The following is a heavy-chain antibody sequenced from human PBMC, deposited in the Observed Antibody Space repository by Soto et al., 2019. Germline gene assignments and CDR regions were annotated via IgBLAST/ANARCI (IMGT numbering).Heavy chain of an antibody. CDR1: GGTFSSYA. CDR2: IIPIFGTA. Sequence: QVQLVQSGAEVKKPGSSVKVSCKASGGTFSSYAISWVRQAPGQGLEWMGGIIPIFGTANYAQKFQGRVTITADISTSKAYRGLSGLRSGDRAVYYWAREGGVGATTGWDWGQGTLVTVSS. D-gene: IGHD1-26*01. V-gene: IGHV1-69*06. J-gene: IGHJ4*02. CDR3: AREGGVGATTGWD.